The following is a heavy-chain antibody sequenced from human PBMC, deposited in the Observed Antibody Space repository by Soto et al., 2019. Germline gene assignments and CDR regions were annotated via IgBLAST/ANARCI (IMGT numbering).Heavy chain of an antibody. D-gene: IGHD5-18*01. CDR2: ISHDGTVK. Sequence: QVQLVESGGGVVQPGRSLRLSCAASRFTFSNYGMQWVRQAPDKGLEWVAVISHDGTVKYYADSVKGRFTISRDNFQNTLDLQMDSLRAEDTAVYYCAKERDTRSSSCFDSWGQGTLVTVSS. CDR1: RFTFSNYG. V-gene: IGHV3-30*18. J-gene: IGHJ4*02. CDR3: AKERDTRSSSCFDS.